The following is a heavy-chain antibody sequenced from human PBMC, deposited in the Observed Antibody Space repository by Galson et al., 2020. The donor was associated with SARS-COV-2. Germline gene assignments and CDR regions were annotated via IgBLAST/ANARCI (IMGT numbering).Heavy chain of an antibody. V-gene: IGHV3-21*01. CDR2: ISSSSSYI. CDR3: ARLGYYDSSGTTGEVY. J-gene: IGHJ4*02. CDR1: GFTFSSYS. D-gene: IGHD3-22*01. Sequence: GGSLRLSCAASGFTFSSYSMNWVRQAPGKGLEWVSSISSSSSYIYYADSVKGRFTISRDNAKNSLYLQMNSLRAEDTAVYYCARLGYYDSSGTTGEVYWGQGTLVTVSS.